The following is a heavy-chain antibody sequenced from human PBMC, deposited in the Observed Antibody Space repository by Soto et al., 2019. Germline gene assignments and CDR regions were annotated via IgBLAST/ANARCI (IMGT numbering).Heavy chain of an antibody. D-gene: IGHD3-16*02. CDR1: GGTFSSYA. CDR2: IIPIFGTA. CDR3: ARDSGNDYVWGSYRSTTFDF. J-gene: IGHJ4*02. V-gene: IGHV1-69*12. Sequence: QVQLVQSGAEVKKPGSSVKVSCKASGGTFSSYAISWVRQAPGQGLECMGGIIPIFGTANYAQKFQGRVTITADESTSTAYMELSSLRSEDTAVYYCARDSGNDYVWGSYRSTTFDFWGQGTLVTVSS.